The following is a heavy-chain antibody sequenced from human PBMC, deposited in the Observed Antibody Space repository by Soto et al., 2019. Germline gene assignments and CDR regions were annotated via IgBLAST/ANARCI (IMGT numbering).Heavy chain of an antibody. J-gene: IGHJ4*02. Sequence: SETLSLTCAVYGGSFSGYYWSWIRQPPGKGLEWIGEINHSGSTNYNPSLKSRVTISVDTSKNQFSLKLSSVTVADTAVYYCARKSITSYDILTGYSKTQPFDYWGQGTLVTVSS. D-gene: IGHD3-9*01. V-gene: IGHV4-34*01. CDR3: ARKSITSYDILTGYSKTQPFDY. CDR1: GGSFSGYY. CDR2: INHSGST.